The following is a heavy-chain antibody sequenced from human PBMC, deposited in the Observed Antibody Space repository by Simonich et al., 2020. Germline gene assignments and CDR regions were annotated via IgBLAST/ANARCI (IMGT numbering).Heavy chain of an antibody. J-gene: IGHJ3*02. CDR2: ISSSSSYI. V-gene: IGHV3-21*01. D-gene: IGHD3-16*01. CDR1: VFTFISYS. Sequence: EVQLVESGGGLVKPVGSLRLSCAASVFTFISYSMNWVRQAPGKELTWVSSISSSSSYINYSDSVKGRFTISRDNAKNSLYLQMNSLRAEDTAVYYCAREQARGGAFDIWGQGTMVTVSS. CDR3: AREQARGGAFDI.